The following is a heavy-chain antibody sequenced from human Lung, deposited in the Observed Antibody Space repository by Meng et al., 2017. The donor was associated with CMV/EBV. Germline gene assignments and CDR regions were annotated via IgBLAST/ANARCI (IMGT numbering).Heavy chain of an antibody. CDR1: GFTVSSNY. V-gene: IGHV3-66*02. D-gene: IGHD5-18*01. Sequence: GESLKISCAASGFTVSSNYMSWVRQAPGKGLEWVSIIYGAGTTKYADSVKGRFTFSRDNSKNTLYLQMNSLRAEDTAVYYCARVGRVTMYCFDYWGQGPLVTVSS. J-gene: IGHJ4*02. CDR2: IYGAGTT. CDR3: ARVGRVTMYCFDY.